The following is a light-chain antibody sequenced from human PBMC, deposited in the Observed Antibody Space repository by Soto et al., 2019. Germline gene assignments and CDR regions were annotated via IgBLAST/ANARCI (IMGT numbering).Light chain of an antibody. CDR1: RNVSIY. J-gene: IGKJ5*01. CDR2: ATS. CDR3: QQSYKMPS. Sequence: EIPLTQSPSSLAATVGGRLTLNCRASRNVSIYLNWYQHKPGKGPTLLIHATSNLQIGVPSRFSGSGSGTEFTLTISSLEPEDFGTYYCQQSYKMPSFGQGTRLEIK. V-gene: IGKV1-39*01.